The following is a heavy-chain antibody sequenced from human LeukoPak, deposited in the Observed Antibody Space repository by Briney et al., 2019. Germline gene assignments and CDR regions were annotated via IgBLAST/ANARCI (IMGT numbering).Heavy chain of an antibody. Sequence: PSETLSLTCAVYGGSFSGYYWSWIRQPPGKGLEWIGEINHSGSTNYNPSLKSRVTISVDTSKNQFSLKLSSVTAADTAVYYCARGTIFGVVMGYYYGMDVWGQGTTVTVSS. J-gene: IGHJ6*02. CDR1: GGSFSGYY. V-gene: IGHV4-34*01. CDR2: INHSGST. D-gene: IGHD3-3*01. CDR3: ARGTIFGVVMGYYYGMDV.